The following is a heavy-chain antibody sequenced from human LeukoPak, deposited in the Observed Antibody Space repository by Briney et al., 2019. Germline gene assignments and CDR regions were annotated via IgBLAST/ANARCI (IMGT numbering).Heavy chain of an antibody. Sequence: TSETLSLTCTVSGGSISSYYWSWIRQPPGKELEWIGYIYTSGSTNYNPSLKSRVTISVDTSKNQFSLKLSSVTAADTAVYYCARRARYSNYVRYYYYMDVWGKGTTVTVSS. CDR3: ARRARYSNYVRYYYYMDV. D-gene: IGHD4-11*01. V-gene: IGHV4-4*09. CDR1: GGSISSYY. CDR2: IYTSGST. J-gene: IGHJ6*03.